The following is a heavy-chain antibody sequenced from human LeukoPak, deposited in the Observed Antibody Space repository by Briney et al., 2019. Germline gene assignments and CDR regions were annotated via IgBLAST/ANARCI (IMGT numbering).Heavy chain of an antibody. V-gene: IGHV3-30*04. CDR3: ARDRYPYPGIAAAGTCMDV. J-gene: IGHJ6*04. D-gene: IGHD6-13*01. CDR1: GFTFSSYA. Sequence: PGGSLRLSCAASGFTFSSYAMHWVRQAPGKGLEWVAVISYDGSNKYYADSVKGRFTISRDNSKNMLYLQMNSLRAEDTAVYYCARDRYPYPGIAAAGTCMDVWGKGTTVTVSS. CDR2: ISYDGSNK.